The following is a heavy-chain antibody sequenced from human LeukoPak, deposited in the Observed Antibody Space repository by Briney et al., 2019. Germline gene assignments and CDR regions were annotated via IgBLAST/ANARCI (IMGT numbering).Heavy chain of an antibody. CDR2: ISWSSGNI. V-gene: IGHV3-9*01. D-gene: IGHD2-21*02. Sequence: GGSLRLSRAASGFTFDDYAMHWVRQAPGKGLEWVSGISWSSGNIGYADSVKGRFTISRDNAKNSLYLQMNSLRAEDTALYYCAKVGSVRCGGDCYLSYWGQGTLVTVSS. CDR1: GFTFDDYA. CDR3: AKVGSVRCGGDCYLSY. J-gene: IGHJ4*02.